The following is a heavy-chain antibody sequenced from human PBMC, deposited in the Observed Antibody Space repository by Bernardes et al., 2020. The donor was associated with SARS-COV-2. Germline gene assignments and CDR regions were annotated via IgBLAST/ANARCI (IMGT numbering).Heavy chain of an antibody. Sequence: GGSLRLSCAASGFTFSSYWMSWVRQAPGKGLEWVSVIYSGGSTYYADSVKGRFTISRDNSKNTLYLQMNSLRAEDTAVYYCAREVSDAFDIWGQGTMVTVSS. J-gene: IGHJ3*02. CDR2: IYSGGST. V-gene: IGHV3-53*01. CDR1: GFTFSSYW. CDR3: AREVSDAFDI.